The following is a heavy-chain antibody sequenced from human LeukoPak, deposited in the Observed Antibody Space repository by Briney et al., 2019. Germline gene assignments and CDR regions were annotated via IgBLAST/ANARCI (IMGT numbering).Heavy chain of an antibody. D-gene: IGHD5-18*01. Sequence: ASVKVSCEASGYTFTGYYMHWVRQAPGQGLEWMGRINPNSGGTNYAQKFQGRVTMTRDTSISTAYMELSRLRSDDTAVYYCARSWGAVDTAMVGSAYYYYGMDVWGQGTTVTVSS. CDR1: GYTFTGYY. J-gene: IGHJ6*02. V-gene: IGHV1-2*06. CDR3: ARSWGAVDTAMVGSAYYYYGMDV. CDR2: INPNSGGT.